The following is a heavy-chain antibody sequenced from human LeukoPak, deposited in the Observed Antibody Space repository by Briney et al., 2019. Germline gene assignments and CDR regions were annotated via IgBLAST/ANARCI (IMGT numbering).Heavy chain of an antibody. J-gene: IGHJ4*02. CDR1: GFTFSRYA. CDR3: AKSWIQLWDFDY. CDR2: ISGSGGST. V-gene: IGHV3-23*01. D-gene: IGHD5-18*01. Sequence: GGSLRLSCAASGFTFSRYAMSWVRQAPGKGLEWVSAISGSGGSTYYADSVKGRFTISRDNSKNTLYLQMNSLRAEDTAVYYCAKSWIQLWDFDYGGQGTLVTVSS.